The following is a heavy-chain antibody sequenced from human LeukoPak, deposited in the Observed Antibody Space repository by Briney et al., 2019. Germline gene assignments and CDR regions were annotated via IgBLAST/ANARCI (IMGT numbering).Heavy chain of an antibody. Sequence: ASVKVSCKVSGYTLTELSMHWVRQAPGKGLEWMGGFDPEDGETIYAQKFQGRVTMTEDTSTDTAYMELSSLRPEDTAVYYCATGVAFNPHAFDIWGQGTMVTVSS. CDR2: FDPEDGET. D-gene: IGHD3-3*02. CDR1: GYTLTELS. J-gene: IGHJ3*02. CDR3: ATGVAFNPHAFDI. V-gene: IGHV1-24*01.